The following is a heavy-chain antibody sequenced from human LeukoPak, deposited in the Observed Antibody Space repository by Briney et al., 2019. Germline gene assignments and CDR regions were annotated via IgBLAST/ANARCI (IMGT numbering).Heavy chain of an antibody. Sequence: SETLFLTCTVSGGSISSYYWSWIRQPPGKGLEWIGYIYYSGSTNYNPSLKSRVTISVDTSKNQFSLKLSSVTAADTAVYYCAREALHRYPPWYYFYYYMDVWGKGTTVTVSS. D-gene: IGHD1-14*01. CDR2: IYYSGST. V-gene: IGHV4-59*01. J-gene: IGHJ6*03. CDR3: AREALHRYPPWYYFYYYMDV. CDR1: GGSISSYY.